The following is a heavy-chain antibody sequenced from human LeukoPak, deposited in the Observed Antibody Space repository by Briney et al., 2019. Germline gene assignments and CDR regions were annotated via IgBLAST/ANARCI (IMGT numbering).Heavy chain of an antibody. V-gene: IGHV3-30*02. CDR3: ARGVGYDFWSGYFDY. J-gene: IGHJ4*02. CDR1: GFTFSSYG. D-gene: IGHD3-3*01. CDR2: IRYDGSNK. Sequence: PGGSLRLSCAASGFTFSSYGMHWVRQAPGKGLEWVAFIRYDGSNKYYADSVKGRFTIFRDNSKNTLYLQMNSLRAEDTAMYYCARGVGYDFWSGYFDYWGQGTLVTVSS.